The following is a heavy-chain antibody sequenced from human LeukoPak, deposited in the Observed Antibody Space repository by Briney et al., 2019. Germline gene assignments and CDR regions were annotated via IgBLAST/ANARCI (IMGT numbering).Heavy chain of an antibody. CDR1: ESGFGSSG. D-gene: IGHD3-10*01. V-gene: IGHV3-33*06. J-gene: IGHJ4*02. Sequence: PSRAASESGFGSSGADCARQNPSEGMGWVAVIWYDGGSKFYADSVKGRFTISRDNSKNMLYLKMNSLRAEDTAVYYCAKDKGLGRCYSGPLADWGQGTLVSVSS. CDR3: AKDKGLGRCYSGPLAD. CDR2: IWYDGGSK.